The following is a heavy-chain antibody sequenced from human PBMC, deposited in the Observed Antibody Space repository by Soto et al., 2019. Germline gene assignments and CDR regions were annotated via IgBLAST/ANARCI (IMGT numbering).Heavy chain of an antibody. CDR3: ARASITMIGGFDY. CDR1: GESFGTYY. V-gene: IGHV4-34*01. D-gene: IGHD3-22*01. J-gene: IGHJ4*02. Sequence: SETLSLTCAVYGESFGTYYWSWIRQPPGKDLEWIGEINHSGSTKYNPSLKSRVTISVDTSKNQFSLKLSSVTAADTAVYYCARASITMIGGFDYWGQGTLVTVSS. CDR2: INHSGST.